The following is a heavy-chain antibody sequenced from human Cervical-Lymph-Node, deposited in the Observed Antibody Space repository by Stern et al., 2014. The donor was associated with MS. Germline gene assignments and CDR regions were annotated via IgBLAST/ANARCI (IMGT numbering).Heavy chain of an antibody. Sequence: VQLVESGPGLVKPSETLSLTCTVSGGSLSTYYWTWIRQPPGKGLECLGYIQYSGSTNYNPSLKSRVTISVDMSNNQFSLRLTSVTAADTAVYYCARTTVEHMFDAFDMWGHGTMVTVSS. CDR2: IQYSGST. CDR3: ARTTVEHMFDAFDM. D-gene: IGHD1/OR15-1a*01. CDR1: GGSLSTYY. J-gene: IGHJ3*02. V-gene: IGHV4-59*13.